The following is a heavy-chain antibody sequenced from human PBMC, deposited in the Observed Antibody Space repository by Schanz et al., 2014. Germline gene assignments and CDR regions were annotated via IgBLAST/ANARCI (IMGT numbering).Heavy chain of an antibody. J-gene: IGHJ3*02. CDR3: ARGIITMVRGGDVGAFDI. Sequence: QVQLVESGGGVVQPGRSLRLSCAASGFTFRSYGMHWVRQAPGKGLEWVALISNDGSSKNHADSVQGRFTISRDNSKNALYLQMDSLRAEDAAVYYCARGIITMVRGGDVGAFDIWGQGTMVTVSS. V-gene: IGHV3-33*01. CDR1: GFTFRSYG. CDR2: ISNDGSSK. D-gene: IGHD3-10*01.